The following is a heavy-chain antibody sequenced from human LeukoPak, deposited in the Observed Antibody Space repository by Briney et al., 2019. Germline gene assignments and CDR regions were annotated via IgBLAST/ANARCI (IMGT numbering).Heavy chain of an antibody. V-gene: IGHV3-74*01. Sequence: ETLSLTCTVSGGSISSSSYYWGWIRQPPGKGLVWVSRINSDGSSTSYADSVKGRFTISRDNAKNTLYLQMNSLRAEDTAVYYCARVEGRGGSCSDVWGKGTTVTISS. J-gene: IGHJ6*04. CDR1: GGSISSSSYY. D-gene: IGHD2-15*01. CDR2: INSDGSST. CDR3: ARVEGRGGSCSDV.